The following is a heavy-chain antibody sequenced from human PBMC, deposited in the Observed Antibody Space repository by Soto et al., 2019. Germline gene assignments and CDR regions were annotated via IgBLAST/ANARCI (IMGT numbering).Heavy chain of an antibody. CDR3: ASMVRGADMDV. D-gene: IGHD3-10*01. CDR2: IIPILGIA. CDR1: GGTFSSYT. V-gene: IGHV1-69*02. J-gene: IGHJ6*03. Sequence: SVKVSRKASGGTFSSYTISWVRQAPGQGLEWMGRIIPILGIANYAQKFQGRVTITADKSTSTAYMELSSLRSEDTAVYYCASMVRGADMDVWGKGTTVTVSS.